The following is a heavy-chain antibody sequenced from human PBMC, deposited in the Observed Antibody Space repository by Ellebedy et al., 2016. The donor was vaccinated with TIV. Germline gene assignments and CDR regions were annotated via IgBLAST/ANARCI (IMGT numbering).Heavy chain of an antibody. V-gene: IGHV3-7*01. CDR2: INHAGSET. D-gene: IGHD5/OR15-5a*01. Sequence: GESLKISCAASGFSLSSFWMSWVRQAPGKGLESVANINHAGSETYYVDSVKGRFTISRDNSQNTLYLLMNSLRGDDTAIYYCARALNHVDTVSTAPLDCWGQGTLVTVSS. CDR1: GFSLSSFW. CDR3: ARALNHVDTVSTAPLDC. J-gene: IGHJ4*02.